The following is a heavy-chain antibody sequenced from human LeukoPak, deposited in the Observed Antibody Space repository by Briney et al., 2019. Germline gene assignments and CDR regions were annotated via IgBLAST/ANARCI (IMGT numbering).Heavy chain of an antibody. CDR1: GFTFSSYA. J-gene: IGHJ6*03. CDR2: ITSDGGRT. Sequence: PGGSLRLSCAASGFTFSSYAVHWVRQAPGKGLEYVSAITSDGGRTYYANSVKGRFTISRDNSKNTLYLQMGSLRAEDMAVYCCARSRGLDVHYYYYMDVWGKGTTVTVSS. V-gene: IGHV3-64*01. D-gene: IGHD3-10*01. CDR3: ARSRGLDVHYYYYMDV.